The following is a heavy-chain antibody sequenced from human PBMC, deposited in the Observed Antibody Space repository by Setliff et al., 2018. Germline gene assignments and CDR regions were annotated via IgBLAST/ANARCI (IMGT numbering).Heavy chain of an antibody. V-gene: IGHV1-3*01. CDR3: ARYNWNTNWFDP. CDR1: GYTFTSYA. CDR2: INAGNGNT. J-gene: IGHJ5*02. Sequence: GASVKVSCKASGYTFTSYAMHWVRQAPGQRLEWMGWINAGNGNTKYSQKFQGRVTNTRDTSANTAYMELSSLRSEDTALYYCARYNWNTNWFDPWGQGTLVTVSS. D-gene: IGHD1-20*01.